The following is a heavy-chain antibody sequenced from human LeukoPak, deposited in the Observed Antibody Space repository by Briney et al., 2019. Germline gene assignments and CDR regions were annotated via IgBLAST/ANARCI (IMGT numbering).Heavy chain of an antibody. CDR2: INHSGST. Sequence: PSETLSLTCAVDGGSFSGYYWSWIRQPPGKGLEWIGEINHSGSTNYNPSLKSRVTISVDTSKNQFSLKLSSVTAADTAVYYCASTYGSGSPSDYWGQGTLVTVSS. CDR3: ASTYGSGSPSDY. CDR1: GGSFSGYY. V-gene: IGHV4-34*01. J-gene: IGHJ4*02. D-gene: IGHD3-10*01.